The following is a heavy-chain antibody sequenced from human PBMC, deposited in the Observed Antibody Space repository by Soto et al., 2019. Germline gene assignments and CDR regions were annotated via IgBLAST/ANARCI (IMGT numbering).Heavy chain of an antibody. CDR2: LVVGSGNT. Sequence: GASVKVACKSSVLRLTSSAVEWLRQARGQRLEWIGWLVVGSGNTHYAQHFQERVTLTRDMPTGTAYMELSSLRSEDTAVYYCAAVPVLRFLKWLPAYFDYWGQGTLVTVSS. J-gene: IGHJ4*02. V-gene: IGHV1-58*01. D-gene: IGHD3-3*01. CDR3: AAVPVLRFLKWLPAYFDY. CDR1: VLRLTSSA.